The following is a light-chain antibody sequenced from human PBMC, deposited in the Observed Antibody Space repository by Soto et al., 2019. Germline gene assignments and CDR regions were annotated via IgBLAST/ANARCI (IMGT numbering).Light chain of an antibody. J-gene: IGLJ2*01. Sequence: QSVLTQPASVSGSPGQSITISCTGTSSDVGGYNYVSWYQQHPGKAPKLIIYEVSNRPSGVSNRFSGSKSGNTASLTISGLQAEDEADYYCCSFTRTNTLVFGGGTKVTVL. CDR1: SSDVGGYNY. CDR3: CSFTRTNTLV. CDR2: EVS. V-gene: IGLV2-14*01.